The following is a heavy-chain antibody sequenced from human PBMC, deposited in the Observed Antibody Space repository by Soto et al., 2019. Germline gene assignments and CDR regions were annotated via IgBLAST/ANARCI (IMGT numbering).Heavy chain of an antibody. CDR2: IIPVFGPA. CDR3: ARAGTGSYLNAFDV. D-gene: IGHD1-26*01. CDR1: GGTFSNYA. J-gene: IGHJ3*01. V-gene: IGHV1-69*01. Sequence: QVQLVQSGAEVEKPGSSVKVSCKASGGTFSNYALSWVRQAPGQGLEWMGGIIPVFGPAHYAQKFQGRVTITADESTSTGYVELSSLRSEDTAGYYCARAGTGSYLNAFDVWGQGTMVTVSS.